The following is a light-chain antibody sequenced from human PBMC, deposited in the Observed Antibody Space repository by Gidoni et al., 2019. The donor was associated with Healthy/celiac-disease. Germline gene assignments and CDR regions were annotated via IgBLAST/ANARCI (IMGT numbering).Light chain of an antibody. V-gene: IGKV1-NL1*01. CDR2: AAS. Sequence: DIQMTQSTPSLSASVGDRGTITCRASQGISNSLAWYQQKPGKAPKLLLYAASRLESGVPSRFSGSGSGTDYTLTISSLQPEDFATYYCQQYYSTLALTFGGGTKVEIK. CDR3: QQYYSTLALT. CDR1: QGISNS. J-gene: IGKJ4*01.